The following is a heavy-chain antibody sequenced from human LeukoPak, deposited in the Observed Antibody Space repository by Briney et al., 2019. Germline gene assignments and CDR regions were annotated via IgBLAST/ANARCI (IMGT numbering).Heavy chain of an antibody. Sequence: SQTLSLTCAISGDSVSSNSAAWNWTRQSPSRGLEWLGRTYYRSKWYNDYAVSVKSRITISLDTSKNQFSLHLNSVTPEDTAVYYCARGASIIAVTGTYYYGMDVWGQGTTATVSS. CDR3: ARGASIIAVTGTYYYGMDV. CDR1: GDSVSSNSAA. J-gene: IGHJ6*02. V-gene: IGHV6-1*01. D-gene: IGHD6-19*01. CDR2: TYYRSKWYN.